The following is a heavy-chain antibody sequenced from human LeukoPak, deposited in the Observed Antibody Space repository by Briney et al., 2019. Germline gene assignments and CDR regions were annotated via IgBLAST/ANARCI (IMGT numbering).Heavy chain of an antibody. CDR3: ARGTYSGYDYWYFDL. J-gene: IGHJ2*01. CDR1: GDSINSGAYY. Sequence: SQTLSLTCTVSGDSINSGAYYWNWIRQPPGKGLEWIGYIYHSGITNYNPSLKSRVTISVDKSKNQFSLKLSSVTAADTAVYYCARGTYSGYDYWYFDLWGRGTLVTVSS. CDR2: IYHSGIT. D-gene: IGHD5-12*01. V-gene: IGHV4-30-2*01.